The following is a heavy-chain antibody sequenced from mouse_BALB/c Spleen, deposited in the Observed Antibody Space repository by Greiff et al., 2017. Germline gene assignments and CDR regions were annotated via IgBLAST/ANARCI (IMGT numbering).Heavy chain of an antibody. J-gene: IGHJ4*01. D-gene: IGHD2-4*01. CDR3: ARWDYAGTPYYAMDY. V-gene: IGHV1-7*01. CDR2: INPSTGYT. CDR1: GYNFTSYW. Sequence: VLLQQSGAELAKPGASVKMSCKASGYNFTSYWLHWVKQRPGQGLEWIGYINPSTGYTEDNQKFKEKATLTADKSSSTAYMQQCSLTSEDSAVYYCARWDYAGTPYYAMDYWGQGTSVTVSS.